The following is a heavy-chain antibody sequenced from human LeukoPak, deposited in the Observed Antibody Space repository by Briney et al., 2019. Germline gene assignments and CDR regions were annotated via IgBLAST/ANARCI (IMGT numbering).Heavy chain of an antibody. Sequence: ASVKVSCKASGYTFTSYYMHWVRQAPGQGLEWMGIINPSGGSTSYAQKFQGRVTMTRDMSTSTVYMELSSLRSEDTAVYYCARDGRAVGVAGRGYDYWGQGTLVTVSS. V-gene: IGHV1-46*01. CDR3: ARDGRAVGVAGRGYDY. J-gene: IGHJ4*02. D-gene: IGHD6-19*01. CDR1: GYTFTSYY. CDR2: INPSGGST.